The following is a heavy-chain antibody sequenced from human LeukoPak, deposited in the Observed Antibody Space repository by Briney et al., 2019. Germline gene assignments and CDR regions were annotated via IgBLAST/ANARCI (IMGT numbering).Heavy chain of an antibody. Sequence: GGSLRLSCAASGFTFSSYAMSWVRQAPGKGLEWVSAISWNSGSIGYADSVKGRFTISRDNAKNSLYLQMYSLRAEDTALYYCAKDRKGGGSSSWYWGNYYYGMDVWGQGTTVTVSS. CDR1: GFTFSSYA. CDR3: AKDRKGGGSSSWYWGNYYYGMDV. J-gene: IGHJ6*02. V-gene: IGHV3-9*01. CDR2: ISWNSGSI. D-gene: IGHD6-13*01.